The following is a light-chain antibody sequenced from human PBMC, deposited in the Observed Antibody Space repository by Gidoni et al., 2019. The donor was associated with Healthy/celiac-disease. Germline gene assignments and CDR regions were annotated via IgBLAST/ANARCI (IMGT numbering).Light chain of an antibody. CDR2: AAS. V-gene: IGKV1-39*01. CDR3: QQCYSTPWT. J-gene: IGKJ1*01. CDR1: QSSSSY. Sequence: DIQMTQSPSSLSASVGDRVTITCRASQSSSSYLNWYQQKPGKAPMLLIYAASSLQSGVPSRFSGSCAGSVFTLTISSLQPEDFATYYCQQCYSTPWTFGQGTKVEIK.